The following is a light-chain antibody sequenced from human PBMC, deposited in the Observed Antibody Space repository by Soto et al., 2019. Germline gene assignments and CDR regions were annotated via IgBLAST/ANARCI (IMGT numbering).Light chain of an antibody. J-gene: IGKJ1*01. CDR3: QKYNSAPWT. CDR2: KAS. Sequence: DIQMTQSPPTLSASVGDRVTISCRASQSITGWLAWFQQKPGKAPKLLISKASKLESGVPSRFSGSGSGTDFTLTISSPQPEDVATYYCQKYNSAPWTFGQGTKVDIK. V-gene: IGKV1-5*03. CDR1: QSITGW.